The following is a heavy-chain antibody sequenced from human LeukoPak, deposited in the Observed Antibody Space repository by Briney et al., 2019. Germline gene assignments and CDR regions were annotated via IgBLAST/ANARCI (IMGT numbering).Heavy chain of an antibody. J-gene: IGHJ4*02. CDR3: AKVRGYSSTWYYFDY. CDR2: ISGSGGST. CDR1: GFTFSSYS. V-gene: IGHV3-23*01. Sequence: GGSLRLSCAASGFTFSSYSMNWVRQAPGKGLEWVSAISGSGGSTYYADSVKGRFTISRDNSKNTLYLQMNSLRAEDTAIYYCAKVRGYSSTWYYFDYWGQGTLVTVSS. D-gene: IGHD6-13*01.